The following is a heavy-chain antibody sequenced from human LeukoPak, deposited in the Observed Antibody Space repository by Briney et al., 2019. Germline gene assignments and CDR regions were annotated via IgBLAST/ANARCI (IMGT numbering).Heavy chain of an antibody. CDR3: AKDLQDDYDYGMDV. CDR2: ISYDGSNK. CDR1: GFTFSSYG. Sequence: GGSLRLSCAASGFTFSSYGMHWVRQAPGKGLEWVAVISYDGSNKYYADSVQGRFPISRDNSKNTLYLQMNSLRAEDTAVYYCAKDLQDDYDYGMDVWGQGTTVTVSS. J-gene: IGHJ6*02. V-gene: IGHV3-30*18.